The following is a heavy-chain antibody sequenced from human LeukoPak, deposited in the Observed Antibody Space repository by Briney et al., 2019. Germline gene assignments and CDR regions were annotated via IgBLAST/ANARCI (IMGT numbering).Heavy chain of an antibody. Sequence: SGGSLRLSCAASGFTFSSYSMNWVRQAPGKGLEWVSSISSSGSYIYYADSLKGRFTISRDNAKNSLYLQLNSLTAEDTAIYYCAKATGTLGNWGQGTLVTVSS. J-gene: IGHJ4*02. V-gene: IGHV3-21*04. D-gene: IGHD1-1*01. CDR1: GFTFSSYS. CDR3: AKATGTLGN. CDR2: ISSSGSYI.